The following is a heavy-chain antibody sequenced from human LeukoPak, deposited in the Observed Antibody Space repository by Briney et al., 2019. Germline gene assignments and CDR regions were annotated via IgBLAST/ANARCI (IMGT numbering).Heavy chain of an antibody. V-gene: IGHV1-69*13. CDR2: INPIFGTA. Sequence: SVKVSCKASGYTFTSYGISWVRQAPGQGLEWMGGINPIFGTANHAQKFQGRLTITADESTSTAYMELRSLTSEDTAVYYCARWEWELLRNWFDPWGQGTLVTVSS. J-gene: IGHJ5*02. CDR1: GYTFTSYG. D-gene: IGHD1-26*01. CDR3: ARWEWELLRNWFDP.